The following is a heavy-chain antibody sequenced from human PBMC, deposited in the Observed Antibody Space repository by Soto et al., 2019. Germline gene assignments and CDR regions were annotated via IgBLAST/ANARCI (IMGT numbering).Heavy chain of an antibody. D-gene: IGHD2-2*01. V-gene: IGHV3-33*01. J-gene: IGHJ4*02. CDR3: ARELSNSLLDY. CDR2: IWYDGSNK. CDR1: GFTFSSYG. Sequence: QVQLGESGGGVVQPGRSLRLSCAASGFTFSSYGMHWVRQAPGKGLEWVAVIWYDGSNKYYADSVKGRFTISRDNSENPLYLQMNSLRAEDTAVYYCARELSNSLLDYWGQGTLVTVSS.